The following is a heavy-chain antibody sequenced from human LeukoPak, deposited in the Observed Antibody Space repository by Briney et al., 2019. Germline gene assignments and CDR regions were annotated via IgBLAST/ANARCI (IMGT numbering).Heavy chain of an antibody. Sequence: SETLSLTCTVSGGSISSYYWSWIRQPPGKGLEWIGYIYYSGSTNYNPSLKSRVTISVDTSKNQFSLKLSSVTAADTAVYYCARLGDNSGYYLDYWGQGTLVTVSS. J-gene: IGHJ4*02. CDR2: IYYSGST. CDR3: ARLGDNSGYYLDY. D-gene: IGHD3-22*01. V-gene: IGHV4-59*01. CDR1: GGSISSYY.